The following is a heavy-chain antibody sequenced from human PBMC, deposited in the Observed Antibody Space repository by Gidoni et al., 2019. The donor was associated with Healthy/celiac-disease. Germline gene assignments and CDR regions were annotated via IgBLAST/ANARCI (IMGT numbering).Heavy chain of an antibody. V-gene: IGHV2-5*02. Sequence: QITLKQSGPTLVTPTQTLPLTFTFSGFSLSTSGVGVGWIRHPPGKALEWLALIYWDDDKRYSPSLKSRITITKDTSKNQVVLTMTNMDPVDTATYYCAHRPMVRGVRNWFDPWGQGTLVTVSS. CDR2: IYWDDDK. J-gene: IGHJ5*02. CDR1: GFSLSTSGVG. CDR3: AHRPMVRGVRNWFDP. D-gene: IGHD3-10*01.